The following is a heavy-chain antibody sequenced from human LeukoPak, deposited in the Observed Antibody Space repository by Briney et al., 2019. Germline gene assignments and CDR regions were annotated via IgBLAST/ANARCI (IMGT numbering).Heavy chain of an antibody. CDR3: ARDGGAAATPMDY. Sequence: GGSLRLSCAASGFTFNKYAMHWVRQSPGKGLEWVAVISYDGKDKYYADSVKGRFTISKDNSKNTLYLQMNSLRPEDTAVYYCARDGGAAATPMDYWGQGTLVTVSS. V-gene: IGHV3-30*04. D-gene: IGHD6-13*01. CDR1: GFTFNKYA. J-gene: IGHJ4*02. CDR2: ISYDGKDK.